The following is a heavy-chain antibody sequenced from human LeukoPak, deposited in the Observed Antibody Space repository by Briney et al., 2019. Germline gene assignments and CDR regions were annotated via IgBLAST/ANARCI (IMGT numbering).Heavy chain of an antibody. CDR3: ASQGHHGKIVGTTLSYFYMDG. D-gene: IGHD1-26*01. Sequence: SETLSLTCTVSGGSISSSSYYWGWIRQPPGKGLEWIGSIYYSGSTYYNPPLKSRVTISVDTSKNQFSLKLSSVTAADTAFYYCASQGHHGKIVGTTLSYFYMDGWGKGTTVTVSS. CDR2: IYYSGST. CDR1: GGSISSSSYY. J-gene: IGHJ6*03. V-gene: IGHV4-39*07.